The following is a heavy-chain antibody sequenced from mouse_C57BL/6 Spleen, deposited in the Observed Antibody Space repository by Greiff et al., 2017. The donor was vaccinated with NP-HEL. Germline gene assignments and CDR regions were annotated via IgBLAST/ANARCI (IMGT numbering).Heavy chain of an antibody. CDR3: ARSSSYYYAMDY. J-gene: IGHJ4*01. D-gene: IGHD1-1*01. CDR1: GYTFTSYW. Sequence: VQLQQPGAELVKPGASVKMSCKASGYTFTSYWITWVKQRPGQGLEWIGDIYPGSGSPNYNETFQRKATLTVETSSSTAYMQLSSLTSEDSAVYYCARSSSYYYAMDYWGQGTSVAVSS. CDR2: IYPGSGSP. V-gene: IGHV1-55*01.